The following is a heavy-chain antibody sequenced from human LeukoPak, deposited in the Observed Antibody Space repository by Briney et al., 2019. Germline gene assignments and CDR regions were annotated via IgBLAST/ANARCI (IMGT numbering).Heavy chain of an antibody. CDR2: ISQYGTT. CDR1: GYSITSGYY. Sequence: SETLSLTCDVFGYSITSGYYWGWIRQPPGKGLEWIGSISQYGTTSYDPSLKSRVIMSVDTSKNQFSLKLTSVTAADTAVYCCARTSTTLTWGQGILVTVSS. CDR3: ARTSTTLT. D-gene: IGHD4-11*01. V-gene: IGHV4-38-2*01. J-gene: IGHJ4*02.